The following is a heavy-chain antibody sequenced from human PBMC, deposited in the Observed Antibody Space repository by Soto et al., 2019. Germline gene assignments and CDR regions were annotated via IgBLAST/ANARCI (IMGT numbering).Heavy chain of an antibody. Sequence: GASVKVSCKASGYTFTSYDINWVRQATGQGLEWMGWMNPNSGNTGYAQKFQGRVTMTRNTSISTAYMELSSLRSEDTAVYYCALNLAAAGLFDYRCQRRPVTVSS. D-gene: IGHD6-13*01. J-gene: IGHJ4*02. CDR1: GYTFTSYD. CDR2: MNPNSGNT. CDR3: ALNLAAAGLFDY. V-gene: IGHV1-8*01.